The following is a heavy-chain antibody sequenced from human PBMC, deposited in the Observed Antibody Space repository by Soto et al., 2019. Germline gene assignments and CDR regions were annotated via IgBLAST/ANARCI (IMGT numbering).Heavy chain of an antibody. CDR1: GFTFDDYA. V-gene: IGHV3-9*01. Sequence: EVQLVESGGGLVQPGRSLRLSCAASGFTFDDYAMHWVRQAPGKGLEWVSGISWNSGSIGYADSVKGRFTISRDNAKKSQYLQMNSLRAEDTALYYCAKDYYYDSGGGFDIWGQGTMVTVSS. D-gene: IGHD3-22*01. CDR3: AKDYYYDSGGGFDI. CDR2: ISWNSGSI. J-gene: IGHJ3*02.